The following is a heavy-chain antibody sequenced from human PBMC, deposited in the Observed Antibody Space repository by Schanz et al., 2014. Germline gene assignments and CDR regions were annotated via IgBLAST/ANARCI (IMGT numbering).Heavy chain of an antibody. CDR2: IIPVLNIA. Sequence: QLQLVQSGAEVKKPGSSVKVSCKLSGGTFSSYTISWMRQAPGQGLGWMGKIIPVLNIATYAQRFQGRVSITADTSTNTAYMELSSLTSEDTAVHYCARGRGFYDYWGQGTLVTVSS. D-gene: IGHD3-10*01. CDR1: GGTFSSYT. V-gene: IGHV1-69*02. J-gene: IGHJ4*02. CDR3: ARGRGFYDY.